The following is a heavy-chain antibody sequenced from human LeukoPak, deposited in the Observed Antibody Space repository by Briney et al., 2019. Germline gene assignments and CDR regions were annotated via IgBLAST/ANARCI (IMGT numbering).Heavy chain of an antibody. J-gene: IGHJ4*02. Sequence: SETLSLTCTVSGTSMSGFYWGWIRQPPGKGLEWIGYISYSGSTNSNPSLRSRVTISIDASKNQFSLKLSSVTAADTAVYYCARVPYSSDWYYFDYWGQGTLVTVPS. CDR1: GTSMSGFY. V-gene: IGHV4-59*01. CDR3: ARVPYSSDWYYFDY. CDR2: ISYSGST. D-gene: IGHD6-13*01.